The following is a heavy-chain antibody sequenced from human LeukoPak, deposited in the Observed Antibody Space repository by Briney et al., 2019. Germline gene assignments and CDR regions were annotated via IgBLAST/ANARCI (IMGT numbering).Heavy chain of an antibody. Sequence: RASVKVYCKASGYTFTYYGISWVRQAPGQGLEWVGWISASNGNTNYAQNLQGRVSMTTDTSTSTAYMELRSLRSDDTAIYYCAKRSSTWYLESWGQGTLVTVSS. J-gene: IGHJ4*02. CDR1: GYTFTYYG. V-gene: IGHV1-18*01. D-gene: IGHD6-13*01. CDR2: ISASNGNT. CDR3: AKRSSTWYLES.